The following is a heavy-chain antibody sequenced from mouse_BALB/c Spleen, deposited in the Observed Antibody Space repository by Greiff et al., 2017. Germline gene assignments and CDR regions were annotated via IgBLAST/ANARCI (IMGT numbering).Heavy chain of an antibody. D-gene: IGHD2-4*01. CDR2: INPSNGGT. CDR3: TRVGDYMITHFDD. J-gene: IGHJ2*01. CDR1: GYTFTSYY. Sequence: QVQLQQSGAELVKPGASVKLSCKASGYTFTSYYMYWVKQRPGQGLEWIGEINPSNGGTNFNEKFKSKATLTVDKSSSTAYMQLSSLTSEDSAVYYCTRVGDYMITHFDDWGQGTTLTVSS. V-gene: IGHV1S81*02.